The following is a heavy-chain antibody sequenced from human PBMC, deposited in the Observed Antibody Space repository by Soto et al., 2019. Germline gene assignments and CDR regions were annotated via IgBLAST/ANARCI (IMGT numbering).Heavy chain of an antibody. Sequence: EVQLLESGGGSVQPGGSLRLSCAASGFTFSSYAMHWVRRPPAKGLEWVSSISGSGGTAYYADSVKGRFSISRDSLVNTLYLQMKSLRAEDTAVYYCAKGRGQNWNFDYWGQGTLVTVSP. CDR1: GFTFSSYA. CDR3: AKGRGQNWNFDY. D-gene: IGHD1-1*01. V-gene: IGHV3-23*01. CDR2: ISGSGGTA. J-gene: IGHJ4*02.